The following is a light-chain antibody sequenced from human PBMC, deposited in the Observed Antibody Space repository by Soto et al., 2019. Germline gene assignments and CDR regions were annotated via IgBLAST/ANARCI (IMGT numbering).Light chain of an antibody. J-gene: IGKJ2*01. Sequence: EIVMTQSPASLSVSPGDGATLSCRASQTIASNLVWYQQKPGQGPRLLIHGASTRAAGVPARFSGSGSGTDFALTISGLQSEDFAVYYCQQYHNWPPQYTFGQGTKLQIK. V-gene: IGKV3-15*01. CDR3: QQYHNWPPQYT. CDR1: QTIASN. CDR2: GAS.